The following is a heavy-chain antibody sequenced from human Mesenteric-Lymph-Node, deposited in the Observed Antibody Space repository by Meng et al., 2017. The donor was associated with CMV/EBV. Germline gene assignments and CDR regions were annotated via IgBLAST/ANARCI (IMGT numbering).Heavy chain of an antibody. V-gene: IGHV4-31*02. D-gene: IGHD2-2*01. J-gene: IGHJ6*02. Sequence: YYWSWIRQLPGKGLEWIGYVYYSGSTYYNPSLKSRLTMSVDTSKKQFSLKLNSVTAADTAVYYCAREFVVPAAPHYNYYGFDVWGQGTTVTVSS. CDR2: VYYSGST. CDR3: AREFVVPAAPHYNYYGFDV. CDR1: YY.